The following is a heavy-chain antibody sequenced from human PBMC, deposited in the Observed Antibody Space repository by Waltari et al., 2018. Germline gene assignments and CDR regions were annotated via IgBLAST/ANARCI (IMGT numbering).Heavy chain of an antibody. Sequence: QVQLVQSGAEVKKPGASVKVSCKASGYTFTGYYMHWVRQAPGQGLEWMGRINPNSGGTNYAQKFQGRVTMTRDTSISTAYMELSMLRSDDTAVYYCARVSITMVRGVKGNWFDPWGQGTLVTVSS. D-gene: IGHD3-10*01. CDR2: INPNSGGT. V-gene: IGHV1-2*06. J-gene: IGHJ5*02. CDR3: ARVSITMVRGVKGNWFDP. CDR1: GYTFTGYY.